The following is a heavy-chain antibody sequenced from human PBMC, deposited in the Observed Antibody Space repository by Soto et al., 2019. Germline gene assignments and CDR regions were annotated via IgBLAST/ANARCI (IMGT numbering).Heavy chain of an antibody. Sequence: QITLKESGPTLVKPTQTLTLTCSFSGFSLNTAGMGVGRIRQPPGKALEWLALIYWNDDGRYNPSLKSRLTISHDSSKNQVVLTMTNMDPVDTATYSCAHLYNCNYSTPFDYWGRGILVSVSS. J-gene: IGHJ4*02. D-gene: IGHD1-7*01. CDR2: IYWNDDG. CDR1: GFSLNTAGMG. CDR3: AHLYNCNYSTPFDY. V-gene: IGHV2-5*01.